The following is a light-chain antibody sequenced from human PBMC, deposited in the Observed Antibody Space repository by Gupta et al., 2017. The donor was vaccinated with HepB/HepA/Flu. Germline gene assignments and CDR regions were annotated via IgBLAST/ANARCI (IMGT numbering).Light chain of an antibody. CDR1: SSNIGYNY. V-gene: IGLV1-51*01. J-gene: IGLJ2*01. CDR2: DND. Sequence: ISCSGSSSNIGYNYVSWYQHLPGEAPKLLLYDNDTRPSGIPDRFSGSRSGTSATLGITGLQTGDEADYYCGTGDNSQTDGVFGGGTKLTVL. CDR3: GTGDNSQTDGV.